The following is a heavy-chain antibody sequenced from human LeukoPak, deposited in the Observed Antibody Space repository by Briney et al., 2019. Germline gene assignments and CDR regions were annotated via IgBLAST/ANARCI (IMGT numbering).Heavy chain of an antibody. V-gene: IGHV3-23*01. Sequence: GGSLRLSCAASGFTFSSYVMSWVRQAPGKGLEWVSAISGSGGSTYYADSVKGRFTISRDNAKNSLYLQMNSLRAEDTALYYCAKGGSSSWFTYWGQGTLVTVSS. CDR3: AKGGSSSWFTY. J-gene: IGHJ4*02. CDR2: ISGSGGST. D-gene: IGHD6-13*01. CDR1: GFTFSSYV.